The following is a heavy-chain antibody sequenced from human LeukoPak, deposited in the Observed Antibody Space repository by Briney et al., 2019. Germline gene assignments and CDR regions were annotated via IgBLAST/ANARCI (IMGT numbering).Heavy chain of an antibody. CDR1: GFTFSSYA. Sequence: GGSLRLSCAASGFTFSSYAMSWVRQAPGKGLEWVSAISGSGGSTYYADSVKGRFTISRDNSKNTLYLQMNSLRDEDTAVYYCARDGGFTARNFDYWGQGTLVTVSS. J-gene: IGHJ4*02. CDR2: ISGSGGST. D-gene: IGHD3-3*01. V-gene: IGHV3-23*01. CDR3: ARDGGFTARNFDY.